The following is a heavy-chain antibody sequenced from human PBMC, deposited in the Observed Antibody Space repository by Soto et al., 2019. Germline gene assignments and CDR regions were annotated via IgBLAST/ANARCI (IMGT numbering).Heavy chain of an antibody. Sequence: EVPLLESGGGLVQPGGSLSLSFAASGFTFGNYAMNWVRQAPGKGLEWVSVISGSGDSTYYADSVKGRFTISRDNSKNTLYLQMNSLRAEDTAIYYCARRGSGSYYDYWGQGTLVTVSS. D-gene: IGHD1-26*01. CDR1: GFTFGNYA. J-gene: IGHJ4*02. CDR3: ARRGSGSYYDY. V-gene: IGHV3-23*01. CDR2: ISGSGDST.